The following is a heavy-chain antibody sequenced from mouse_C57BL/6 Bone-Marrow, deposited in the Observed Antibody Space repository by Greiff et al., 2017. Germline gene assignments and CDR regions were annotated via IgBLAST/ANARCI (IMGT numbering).Heavy chain of an antibody. J-gene: IGHJ2*01. CDR1: GYTFTSYW. CDR3: ARSGYYPDY. V-gene: IGHV1-69*02. Sequence: QVQLQQPGAELVKPGASVKLSCKASGYTFTSYWMHWVKQRPGRGLEWIGRIDPSDSYTNYNQKFKGKATLTVDTSSSTAYMQLSSLTSEDSAVYYCARSGYYPDYWGQGTTLTVSS. D-gene: IGHD3-1*01. CDR2: IDPSDSYT.